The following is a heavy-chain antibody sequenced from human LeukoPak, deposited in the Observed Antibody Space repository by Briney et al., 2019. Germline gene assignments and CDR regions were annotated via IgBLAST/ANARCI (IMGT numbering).Heavy chain of an antibody. CDR3: ARINGDEDAFDI. J-gene: IGHJ3*02. CDR2: IWYDGSKK. CDR1: GFTFSSHG. V-gene: IGHV3-33*01. Sequence: TGRSLRLSCAASGFTFSSHGMHWVRQAPGKGLEWVALIWYDGSKKNYADSVKGRFTISRDNAKNSLYLQMNSLRAEDTAVYYCARINGDEDAFDIWGQGTMVTVSS.